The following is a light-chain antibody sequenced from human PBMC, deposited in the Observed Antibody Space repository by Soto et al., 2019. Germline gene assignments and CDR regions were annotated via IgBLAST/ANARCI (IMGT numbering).Light chain of an antibody. Sequence: ESMLTQSPGTLSLSPGERATLSCRANQSVSTRYLARYQQKPGQAPRLLIYGASIRDTGIPDRFSGSGSGTDFTLTISRLEPEDFAVYYCHQFGSSPPAFTFGQGTKLEI. CDR1: QSVSTRY. V-gene: IGKV3-20*01. J-gene: IGKJ2*01. CDR2: GAS. CDR3: HQFGSSPPAFT.